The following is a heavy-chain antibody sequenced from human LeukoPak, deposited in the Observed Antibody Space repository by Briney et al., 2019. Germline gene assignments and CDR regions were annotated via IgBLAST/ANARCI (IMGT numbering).Heavy chain of an antibody. D-gene: IGHD3-10*01. Sequence: GPTLVKPTQTLTLACTFSGFSLSTSGVGVGWIRQPPGKALEWLALIYWDDDKRYSPSLKSRLTITKDTSKNQVVLTMTNMDPVDTATYYCAHRRRSYGSGSYSDYWGQGTLVTVSS. CDR1: GFSLSTSGVG. V-gene: IGHV2-5*02. J-gene: IGHJ4*02. CDR3: AHRRRSYGSGSYSDY. CDR2: IYWDDDK.